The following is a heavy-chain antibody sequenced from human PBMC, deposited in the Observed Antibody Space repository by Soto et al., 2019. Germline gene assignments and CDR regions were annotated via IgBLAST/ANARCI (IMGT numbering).Heavy chain of an antibody. V-gene: IGHV1-18*01. J-gene: IGHJ3*01. CDR3: ASETSVNAFAV. D-gene: IGHD3-3*01. CDR2: ISAYNGNT. CDR1: GYTFTS. Sequence: QPQLVQSGAEVKKPGASVKVSCKASGYTFTSFSWVRQAPGQGLEWMGWISAYNGNTNYAQKLQGRVTMTTDTSTSTAYMELRSLRSDDTAVYYCASETSVNAFAVWGQGTMVTVSS.